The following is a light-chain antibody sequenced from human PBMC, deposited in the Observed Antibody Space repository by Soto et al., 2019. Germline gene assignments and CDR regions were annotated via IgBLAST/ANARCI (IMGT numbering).Light chain of an antibody. CDR1: QSVGSN. J-gene: IGKJ2*01. CDR3: QQYNNWPPYT. V-gene: IGKV3-15*01. Sequence: EIVMTQSPATLSVSPGERATVSCRASQSVGSNLAWYQQKPGQAPRLLIYGASTRATGIPARFTGSGSGTEFTLTISGLQSEDFALYYCQQYNNWPPYTFGQGTNLDIK. CDR2: GAS.